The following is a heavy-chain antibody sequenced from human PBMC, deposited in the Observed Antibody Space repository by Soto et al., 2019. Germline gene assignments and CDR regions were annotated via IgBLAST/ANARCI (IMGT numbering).Heavy chain of an antibody. V-gene: IGHV3-30-3*01. J-gene: IGHJ4*02. CDR2: ISYDGSDK. CDR1: GFTFSSYA. D-gene: IGHD3-16*01. Sequence: GGSLRLSCAASGFTFSSYAMHWVRQAPGKGLEWVALISYDGSDKDYADSVKGRFTISRDNSRNTLFLQMNSLRAGDTAVYYCARGLFNAYGGFYYFDYWGQGTLVTVS. CDR3: ARGLFNAYGGFYYFDY.